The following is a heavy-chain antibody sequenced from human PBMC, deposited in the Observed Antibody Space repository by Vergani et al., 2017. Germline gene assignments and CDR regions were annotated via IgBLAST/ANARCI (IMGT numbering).Heavy chain of an antibody. V-gene: IGHV4-59*01. CDR3: ARHPEPPPRQQIDY. CDR1: GGSISSYY. D-gene: IGHD1-14*01. J-gene: IGHJ4*02. Sequence: QVQLQESGPGLVKPSETLSLTCTVSGGSISSYYWSWIWQPPGKGLEWIGYIYYSGSTNYNPSLKSGVTISVDTSKNQFYLQLSSVTAADTAVYYCARHPEPPPRQQIDYWGQGTLVTVSS. CDR2: IYYSGST.